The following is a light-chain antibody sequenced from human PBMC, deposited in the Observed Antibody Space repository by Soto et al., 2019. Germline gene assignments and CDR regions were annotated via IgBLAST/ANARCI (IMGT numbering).Light chain of an antibody. J-gene: IGKJ1*01. CDR1: QSVSSH. CDR2: GAS. Sequence: EIHVTQSPATLSVSPGESATLSCRTSQSVSSHVAWYQQKPGQAPRLLIHGASTRATAIPARFSGSGSGTEFTLTIISLQSEDLAVYHCQQYNNWPGWTFGQGTKV. CDR3: QQYNNWPGWT. V-gene: IGKV3-15*01.